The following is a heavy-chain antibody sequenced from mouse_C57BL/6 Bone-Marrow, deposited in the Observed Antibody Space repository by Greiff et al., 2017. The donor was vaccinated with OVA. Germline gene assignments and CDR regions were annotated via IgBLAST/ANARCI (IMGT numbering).Heavy chain of an antibody. CDR2: IYWDDDK. CDR1: GFSLSTSGMG. J-gene: IGHJ4*01. Sequence: QVTLKESGPGILQSSQTLSLTCSFSGFSLSTSGMGVSWIRQPSGKGLEWLAHIYWDDDKRYNPSLKSRLTISKDTSRNQVFLKITSVDTAYTATYYCARRADYYGRNYYAMDYWGQGTSVTVSS. CDR3: ARRADYYGRNYYAMDY. D-gene: IGHD1-1*01. V-gene: IGHV8-12*01.